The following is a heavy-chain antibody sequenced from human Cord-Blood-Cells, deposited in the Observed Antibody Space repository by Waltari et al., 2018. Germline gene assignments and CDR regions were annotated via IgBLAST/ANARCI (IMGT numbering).Heavy chain of an antibody. CDR3: AKFLVPAANHFDY. D-gene: IGHD2-2*01. CDR1: GFTFSSYG. Sequence: QVQLVESGGGMVQPGGSLRLSCAASGFTFSSYGMHWVRQAPGKGLGCGACRREDGSNKEYGDSGKCRFTISRDNSKNTLYRQMNSLRAEDTALYYCAKFLVPAANHFDYWGQGTLVTVSS. V-gene: IGHV3-30*02. CDR2: RREDGSNK. J-gene: IGHJ4*02.